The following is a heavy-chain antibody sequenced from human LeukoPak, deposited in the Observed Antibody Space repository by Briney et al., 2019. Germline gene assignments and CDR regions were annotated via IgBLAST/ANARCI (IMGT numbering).Heavy chain of an antibody. Sequence: SETLSLTCAVSGYSISSGYYWGWIRQPPRKGLEWIGSIYHSGSTYYNPSLKSGVTISVDTSKNQFSLKVTSVTAADTALYYCARGSGYSNYFDYWGQGTLVTVSS. J-gene: IGHJ4*02. D-gene: IGHD5-12*01. CDR1: GYSISSGYY. CDR3: ARGSGYSNYFDY. V-gene: IGHV4-38-2*01. CDR2: IYHSGST.